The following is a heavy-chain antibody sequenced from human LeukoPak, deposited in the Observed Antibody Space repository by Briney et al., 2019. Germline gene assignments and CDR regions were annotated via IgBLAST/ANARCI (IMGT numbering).Heavy chain of an antibody. Sequence: PSETLSLTCAVSGHSITNYYWSWMRQPPGEGLEWIGYPHYTGKTYYNPSLKSRVTMSVDTSKSQFSLRLTSVTAADTAVYYCARRGNFDWWGQGTLVTVSS. D-gene: IGHD6-13*01. J-gene: IGHJ4*02. CDR1: GHSITNYY. CDR3: ARRGNFDW. V-gene: IGHV4-59*08. CDR2: PHYTGKT.